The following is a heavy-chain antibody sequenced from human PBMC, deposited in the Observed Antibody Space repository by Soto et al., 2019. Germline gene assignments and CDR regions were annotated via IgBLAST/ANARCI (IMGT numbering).Heavy chain of an antibody. J-gene: IGHJ4*02. V-gene: IGHV4-4*07. CDR2: IYISGTT. Sequence: QVQLQESGPGLVKPSETLSLTCTISGGPINAHFWSWIRQPAGKGLEFIGHIYISGTTTYNPSLKSRVTLSIAPPKSQLSLKLSSVTAADTAVYYCARINGGSPDFWGQGTLVTVSS. CDR1: GGPINAHF. CDR3: ARINGGSPDF. D-gene: IGHD2-15*01.